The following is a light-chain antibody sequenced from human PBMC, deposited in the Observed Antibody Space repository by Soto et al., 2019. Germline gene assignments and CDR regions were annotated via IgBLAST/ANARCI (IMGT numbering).Light chain of an antibody. J-gene: IGKJ5*01. Sequence: DTQISQSPATLSASVGDRVTITCRARQSISSWLAWYQQKPGKAPKLLIYDASSLESGVPSRFSGSGSGTEFTLTISSLQSEDFAVYYCQQHNNWPPITFGQGTRLEIK. CDR3: QQHNNWPPIT. CDR1: QSISSW. CDR2: DAS. V-gene: IGKV1-5*01.